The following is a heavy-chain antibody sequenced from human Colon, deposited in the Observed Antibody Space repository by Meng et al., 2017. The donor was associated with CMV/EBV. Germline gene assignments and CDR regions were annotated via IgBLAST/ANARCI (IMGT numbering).Heavy chain of an antibody. CDR3: TREDSSPMLAEYFQN. V-gene: IGHV3-23*05. Sequence: EVQLLESGGGLVPPGVSLRLRCRASGFTVSSDAMTWVRQAPGKGLEWVSTVYKNGGTTHYTDSVKGRFTISRDNSKNTLYLQMNSLRAEDTAVYYCTREDSSPMLAEYFQNWGQGTLVTVAS. CDR1: GFTVSSDA. D-gene: IGHD3-22*01. CDR2: VYKNGGTT. J-gene: IGHJ1*01.